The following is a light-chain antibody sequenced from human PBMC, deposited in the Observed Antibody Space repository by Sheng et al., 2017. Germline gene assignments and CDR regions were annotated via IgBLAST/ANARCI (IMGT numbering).Light chain of an antibody. J-gene: IGKJ2*01. CDR1: QGISSW. V-gene: IGKV1-12*01. Sequence: DIQMTQSPSSVSASVGDRVTISCRASQGISSWLAWYQKKPGKAPNLLIYDASSLESGVPSRFSGSESGTDFTFTINSLQPEDIATYYCQKYDNFPYTFGQGTKLEIK. CDR2: DAS. CDR3: QKYDNFPYT.